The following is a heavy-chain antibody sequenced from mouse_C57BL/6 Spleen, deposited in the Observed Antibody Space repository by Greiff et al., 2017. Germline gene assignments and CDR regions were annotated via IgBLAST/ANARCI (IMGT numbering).Heavy chain of an antibody. CDR3: ARSYSNPFAY. J-gene: IGHJ3*01. D-gene: IGHD2-5*01. Sequence: VQLQQSGAELVRPGTSVKMSCKASGYTFTNYWIGWAKQRPGHGLEWIGGIYPGGGYTNYNEKFKGKATLTVDKTSSTAYMELHSLTSEDTAVYYCARSYSNPFAYWGQGTLVTVSA. CDR1: GYTFTNYW. CDR2: IYPGGGYT. V-gene: IGHV1-63*01.